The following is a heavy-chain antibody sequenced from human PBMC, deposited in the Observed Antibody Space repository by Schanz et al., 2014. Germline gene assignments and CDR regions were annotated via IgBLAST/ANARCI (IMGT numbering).Heavy chain of an antibody. J-gene: IGHJ4*02. Sequence: QLQLQESGPGLVKPSETLSLICSVSGGSINSNSYYWGWIRQPPGKGLEWIGNVFYTGTTYTNPSLRSRPTLSVAPSNNQFSLKLTSLTAADTAVYFCARHGPLAGIPLDYWGRGTLVTVSS. CDR1: GGSINSNSYY. CDR2: VFYTGTT. CDR3: ARHGPLAGIPLDY. D-gene: IGHD6-19*01. V-gene: IGHV4-39*01.